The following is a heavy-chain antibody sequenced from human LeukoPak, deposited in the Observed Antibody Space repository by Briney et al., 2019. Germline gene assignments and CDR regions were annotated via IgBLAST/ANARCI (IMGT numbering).Heavy chain of an antibody. CDR3: ARHAKRPQAGWFDP. CDR2: IYPRDSQI. V-gene: IGHV5-51*01. Sequence: GESLKISCKASGYNFTTYWIGWVRQMPGKGLEYMGIIYPRDSQIRYSPSFQGQVTISADKSISTAYLQWTSLKASDTAIYYCARHAKRPQAGWFDPWGQGTLVTVSS. J-gene: IGHJ5*02. D-gene: IGHD6-25*01. CDR1: GYNFTTYW.